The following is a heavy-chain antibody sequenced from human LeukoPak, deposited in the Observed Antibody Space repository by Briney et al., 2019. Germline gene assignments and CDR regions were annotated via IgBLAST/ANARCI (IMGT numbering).Heavy chain of an antibody. CDR3: ARDEGFLEWLSRDYYYYMDV. V-gene: IGHV4-4*07. Sequence: TPSETLSLTCTVSGGSISSYYWSWIRQPAGKGLEWIGRIYTSGSTNYNPSLKSRVTMSVDTSKNQFSLKLSSVTAADTAVYYCARDEGFLEWLSRDYYYYMDVWGKGTTVTVSS. CDR2: IYTSGST. D-gene: IGHD3-3*01. J-gene: IGHJ6*03. CDR1: GGSISSYY.